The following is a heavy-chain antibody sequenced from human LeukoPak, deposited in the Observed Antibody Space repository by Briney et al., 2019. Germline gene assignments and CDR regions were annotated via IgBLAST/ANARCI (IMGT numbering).Heavy chain of an antibody. D-gene: IGHD3-3*01. CDR3: ARAERPYDFWSGYYNRYFDY. CDR1: GFTFSSYW. Sequence: GGSLRLSCAASGFTFSSYWMSWVRQAPGKGLEWVANIKQDGSEKYYVDSVKGRFTISRDNAKNPLYPQMNSLRAEDTAVYYCARAERPYDFWSGYYNRYFDYWGQGTLVTVSS. CDR2: IKQDGSEK. V-gene: IGHV3-7*01. J-gene: IGHJ4*02.